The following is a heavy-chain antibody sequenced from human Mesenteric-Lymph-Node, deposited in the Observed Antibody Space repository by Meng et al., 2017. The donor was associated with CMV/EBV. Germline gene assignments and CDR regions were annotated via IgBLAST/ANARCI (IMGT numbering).Heavy chain of an antibody. CDR1: GYTFTGYS. CDR2: INPNSGST. Sequence: ASVKVSCKASGYTFTGYSIHWVRQAPGQGLEWMGWINPNSGSTSYAQRFQGRVTLTRDTSISTAYMELNRLRSDDTAVYFCAKVRGGYSFDYWGQGVLVTVSS. CDR3: AKVRGGYSFDY. D-gene: IGHD1-1*01. V-gene: IGHV1-2*02. J-gene: IGHJ4*02.